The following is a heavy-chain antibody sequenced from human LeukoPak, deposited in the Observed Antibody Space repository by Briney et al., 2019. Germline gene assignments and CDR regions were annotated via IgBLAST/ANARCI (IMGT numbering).Heavy chain of an antibody. Sequence: SQTLSLTCTVSGGSISSGDYYWSWIRQPPGKGLERIGYIYYSGSTNYNPSLKSRVTISVDTSKNQFSLKLSSVTAADTAVYYCARRGVVVDYFDYWGQGTLVTVSS. V-gene: IGHV4-30-4*01. CDR3: ARRGVVVDYFDY. CDR1: GGSISSGDYY. CDR2: IYYSGST. J-gene: IGHJ4*02. D-gene: IGHD2-2*01.